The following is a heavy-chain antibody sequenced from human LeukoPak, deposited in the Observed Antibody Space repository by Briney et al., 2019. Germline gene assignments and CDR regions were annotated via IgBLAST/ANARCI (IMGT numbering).Heavy chain of an antibody. V-gene: IGHV3-7*01. Sequence: GGSLRLSCAASGFTFRSYWMTCVRQAPGKGLEWVASITQDGSQKYYVDSVKGRFTISRENAENSLYLQMNSLRAEDTAAYYCAKGYYFDILSGYSSLDSWGQGTLVTVSS. D-gene: IGHD3-9*01. CDR3: AKGYYFDILSGYSSLDS. CDR2: ITQDGSQK. CDR1: GFTFRSYW. J-gene: IGHJ4*02.